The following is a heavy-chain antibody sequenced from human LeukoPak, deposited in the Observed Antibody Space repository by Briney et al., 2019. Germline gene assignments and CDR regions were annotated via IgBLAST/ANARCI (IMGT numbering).Heavy chain of an antibody. D-gene: IGHD3-22*01. Sequence: PSETLSLTCTVSGGSISSYYWSWIRQPAGKGLEWIGRIYTSGSTNYNPSLKSRVTMSVDTSKNQFSLKLSSVTAADTAVYYCARCDHSYDRSGYYYYFDYWGQGTLVTVST. CDR3: ARCDHSYDRSGYYYYFDY. CDR2: IYTSGST. CDR1: GGSISSYY. J-gene: IGHJ4*02. V-gene: IGHV4-4*07.